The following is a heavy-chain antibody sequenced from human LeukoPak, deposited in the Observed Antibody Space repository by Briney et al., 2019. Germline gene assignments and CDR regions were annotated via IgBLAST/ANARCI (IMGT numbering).Heavy chain of an antibody. CDR3: ARHGVYYYGMDV. Sequence: PSETLSLTCTVSGGSISSYHWSWIRQPPGKGLEWIGYIYYSGSTNYNPSLKSRVTISVDTSKNQFSLKLSSVTAADTAVYYCARHGVYYYGMDVWGQGTTVTVSS. CDR2: IYYSGST. J-gene: IGHJ6*02. V-gene: IGHV4-59*08. CDR1: GGSISSYH.